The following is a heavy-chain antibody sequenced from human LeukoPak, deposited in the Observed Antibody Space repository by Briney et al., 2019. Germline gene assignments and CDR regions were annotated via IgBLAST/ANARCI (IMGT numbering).Heavy chain of an antibody. CDR1: GYSFTSYW. V-gene: IGHV5-51*01. CDR2: IYPGDSDT. CDR3: ARYSGYDWDYYYGMDV. J-gene: IGHJ6*02. D-gene: IGHD5-12*01. Sequence: GESLKISCKGSGYSFTSYWIGWVRHMPGKGLEWMGIIYPGDSDTRYSPSFQGQVTISADKSISTAYLQWSSLKASDTAMYYCARYSGYDWDYYYGMDVWGQGTTVTVSS.